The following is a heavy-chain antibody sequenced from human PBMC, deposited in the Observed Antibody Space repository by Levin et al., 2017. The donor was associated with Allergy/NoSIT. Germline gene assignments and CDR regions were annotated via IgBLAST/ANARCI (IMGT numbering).Heavy chain of an antibody. Sequence: SQTLSLTCTVSGGSISSSSYYWGWIRQPPGKGLEWIGSIYYSGSTYYNPSLKSRVTISVDTSKNQFSLKLSSVTAADTAVYYCARRGGLRYFDWPSVRSWFDPWGQGTLVTVSS. D-gene: IGHD3-9*01. CDR2: IYYSGST. J-gene: IGHJ5*02. V-gene: IGHV4-39*01. CDR1: GGSISSSSYY. CDR3: ARRGGLRYFDWPSVRSWFDP.